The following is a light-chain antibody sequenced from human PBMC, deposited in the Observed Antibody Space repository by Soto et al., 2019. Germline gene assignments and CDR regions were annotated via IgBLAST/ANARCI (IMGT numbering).Light chain of an antibody. CDR2: GAS. V-gene: IGKV3-15*01. Sequence: EIVMTQSPATLSVSPGGRATLSCRASQSISDTLAWYQQKPGQAPRLLIYGASTRAPGFPARFSGSGSGTDFTLTISSLQSEDFAVYYCQQYNNWPWTFGQGTNVEIK. CDR3: QQYNNWPWT. J-gene: IGKJ1*01. CDR1: QSISDT.